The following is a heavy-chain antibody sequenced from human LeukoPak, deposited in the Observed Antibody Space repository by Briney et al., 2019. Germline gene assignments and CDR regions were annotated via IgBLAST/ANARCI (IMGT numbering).Heavy chain of an antibody. CDR3: ARGFYNWNYGDAFDI. Sequence: PGGSLRVSCAASGFTFSSYWMTWVRQAPGKGLEWVANIKQDGSQKFYLDSVKGRFTISRDNAKESLFLQMNSLRAEDTAVYYCARGFYNWNYGDAFDIWGQGTMVTVSS. J-gene: IGHJ3*02. CDR1: GFTFSSYW. CDR2: IKQDGSQK. D-gene: IGHD1-7*01. V-gene: IGHV3-7*01.